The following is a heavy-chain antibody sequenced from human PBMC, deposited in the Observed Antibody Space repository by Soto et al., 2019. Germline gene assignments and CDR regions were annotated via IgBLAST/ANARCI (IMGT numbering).Heavy chain of an antibody. J-gene: IGHJ3*02. CDR1: GYTFTSYG. Sequence: AASVKVSCKASGYTFTSYGISWVRQAPGQGLEWMGWISAYNGNTNYAQKLQGRVTMTTDTSTSTAYMELRSLRSDDTAVYYCARGKDIVVVGAFDIWGQGTMVTVSS. V-gene: IGHV1-18*04. CDR2: ISAYNGNT. CDR3: ARGKDIVVVGAFDI. D-gene: IGHD2-15*01.